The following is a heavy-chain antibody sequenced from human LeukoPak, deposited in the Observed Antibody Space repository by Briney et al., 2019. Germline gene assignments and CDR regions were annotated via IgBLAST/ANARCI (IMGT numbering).Heavy chain of an antibody. V-gene: IGHV3-23*01. Sequence: GRSLRLSCAASGFTFSSYAMHWVRQAPGKGLEWVSAIRGGGENTYYADSVKGRFTISRDNSKDTLSLQMNSLRAEDTAVYYCAKISWDGRGTFYWGQGTLVTVSS. D-gene: IGHD2-15*01. CDR2: IRGGGENT. J-gene: IGHJ4*02. CDR3: AKISWDGRGTFY. CDR1: GFTFSSYA.